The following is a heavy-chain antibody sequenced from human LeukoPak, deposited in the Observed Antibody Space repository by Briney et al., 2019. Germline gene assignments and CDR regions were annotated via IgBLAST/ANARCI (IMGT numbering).Heavy chain of an antibody. CDR1: GGSISNSNYY. CDR2: IYYSGST. V-gene: IGHV4-39*01. Sequence: SETLSLTCTVSGGSISNSNYYWGWIRQPPGKGLEWIGNIYYSGSTYYNPSLKSRVTISVDTSKNQFSLKLSSVTAADTAVYYCARQSRGQYYYDSSGYYGFDYWGQGTLVTVSS. J-gene: IGHJ4*02. CDR3: ARQSRGQYYYDSSGYYGFDY. D-gene: IGHD3-22*01.